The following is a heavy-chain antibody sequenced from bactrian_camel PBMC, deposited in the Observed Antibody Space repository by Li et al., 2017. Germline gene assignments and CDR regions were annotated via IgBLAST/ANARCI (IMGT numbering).Heavy chain of an antibody. CDR2: IHTLSENT. V-gene: IGHV3-2*01. CDR1: AHGDASNC. Sequence: HVQLVESGGGLVQPGGSLRLSCTISAHGDASNCMAWFRQSPGKGREGVAAIHTLSENTDYADPVKGRFTISIDNAENTLYLQMDNLKPEDTAVYYCAAGRWNWWYARHSGKDGIGHWGQGTQVTVS. D-gene: IGHD7*01. J-gene: IGHJ4*01. CDR3: AAGRWNWWYARHSGKDGIGH.